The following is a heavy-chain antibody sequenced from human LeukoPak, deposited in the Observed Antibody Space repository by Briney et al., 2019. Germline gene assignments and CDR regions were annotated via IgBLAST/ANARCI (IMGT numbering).Heavy chain of an antibody. CDR2: INHSGST. CDR3: ARGGSSFLY. J-gene: IGHJ4*02. Sequence: SETLSLTCAVYGGSFSGYYWSWLRQPPRKGLEWIGEINHSGSTNYNPSLKSRVTISVDTSKNQCSLKLSSVTAADPAVYYCARGGSSFLYWGQGTLVTVSS. CDR1: GGSFSGYY. D-gene: IGHD6-13*01. V-gene: IGHV4-34*01.